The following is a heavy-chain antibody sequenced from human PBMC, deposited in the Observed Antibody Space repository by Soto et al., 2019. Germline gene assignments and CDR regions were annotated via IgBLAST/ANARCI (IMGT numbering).Heavy chain of an antibody. D-gene: IGHD3-3*01. CDR3: ARSNGDFWSGYYYYYMDV. V-gene: IGHV3-74*01. J-gene: IGHJ6*03. CDR2: INSDGSST. Sequence: GGSLRLSCAASGFTFSSYWMHWVLQAPGKGLVWVSRINSDGSSTSYADSVKGRFTISRDNAKNTLYLQMNSLRAEDTAVYYCARSNGDFWSGYYYYYMDVWGKGTTVTVSS. CDR1: GFTFSSYW.